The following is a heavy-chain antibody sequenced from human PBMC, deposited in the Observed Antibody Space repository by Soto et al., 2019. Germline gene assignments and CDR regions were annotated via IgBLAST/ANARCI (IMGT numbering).Heavy chain of an antibody. CDR1: GLPCSSYS. CDR2: INTISSYI. CDR3: AGGITDYYDSSGYYAY. D-gene: IGHD3-22*01. J-gene: IGHJ4*02. V-gene: IGHV3-21*01. Sequence: PEGALRLSCADPGLPCSSYSMNWVRQAPGKGLEWVSTINTISSYIYYADSVRGRFTISRDNAKNSLFLQMSRLRAEDTAVYYCAGGITDYYDSSGYYAYWGQGILVTVSS.